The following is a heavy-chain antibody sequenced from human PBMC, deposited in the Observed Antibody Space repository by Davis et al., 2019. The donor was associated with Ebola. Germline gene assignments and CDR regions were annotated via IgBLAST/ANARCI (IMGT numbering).Heavy chain of an antibody. V-gene: IGHV5-51*06. Sequence: KVSCKGSGYSFTSYWIGWVRQLPGKGLEWMGIIYPGDSDTRYSPSFQGQVTISADKSISTAYLQWSSLKASDPAMYYCARERYYYDSSGYYYYYGMDVWGQGTTVTVSS. D-gene: IGHD3-22*01. CDR1: GYSFTSYW. CDR2: IYPGDSDT. CDR3: ARERYYYDSSGYYYYYGMDV. J-gene: IGHJ6*02.